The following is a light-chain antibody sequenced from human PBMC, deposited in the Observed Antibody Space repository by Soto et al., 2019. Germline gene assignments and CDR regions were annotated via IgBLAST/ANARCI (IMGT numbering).Light chain of an antibody. V-gene: IGLV1-47*01. J-gene: IGLJ3*02. CDR1: RSNIGSNY. CDR2: MNN. Sequence: QSVLTQPPSASGTPGQKITMSCSGSRSNIGSNYVYWYQQVPGTAPKLLMSMNNQRPSGVPDRFSGSKSGTSASLAISRLRSEDEADYYCATWDDSLGGWVFGGGTKVTVL. CDR3: ATWDDSLGGWV.